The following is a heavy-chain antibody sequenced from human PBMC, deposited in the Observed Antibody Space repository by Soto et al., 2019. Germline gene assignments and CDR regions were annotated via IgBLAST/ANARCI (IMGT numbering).Heavy chain of an antibody. CDR1: GYTFTSYA. J-gene: IGHJ4*02. D-gene: IGHD2-21*02. CDR2: INAGNGKT. V-gene: IGHV1-3*05. CDR3: ARRIVVVTALDY. Sequence: QVQLVQSGAEEKKPGASVKVSCKASGYTFTSYAMHWVRQAPGQRLEWMGWINAGNGKTKYSQKFQGRVTITRDTSESTAYMELSSLKSEDTAVYYCARRIVVVTALDYCGQGTLVTVAS.